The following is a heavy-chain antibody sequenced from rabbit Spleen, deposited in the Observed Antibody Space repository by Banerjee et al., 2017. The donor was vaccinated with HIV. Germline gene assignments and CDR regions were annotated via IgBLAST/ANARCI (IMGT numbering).Heavy chain of an antibody. CDR1: GVSFSSNYY. CDR2: IDSGSSGFT. CDR3: ARDSGSSFSSYGMDL. Sequence: QSLKESGGDLVKPGASLTLTCTASGVSFSSNYYMCWVRQAPGKGLEWIACIDSGSSGFTYFASWAKGRFTISKTSSTTVTLQMTSLTAADTATYFCARDSGSSFSSYGMDLWGQGTLVTVS. J-gene: IGHJ3*01. V-gene: IGHV1S40*01. D-gene: IGHD8-1*01.